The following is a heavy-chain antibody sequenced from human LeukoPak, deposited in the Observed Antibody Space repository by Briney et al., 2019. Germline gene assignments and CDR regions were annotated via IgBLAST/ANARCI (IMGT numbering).Heavy chain of an antibody. CDR1: GFTFSSYA. J-gene: IGHJ4*02. Sequence: GASLRLSCAASGFTFSSYAMSWVRQAPGKGLEWVSTISGSGGSTYYADSVKGRFTISRDNSKNTLYPQMNSLRAEDTAVYYCAKDRLAGYSGYDSKDYWGQGTLVTVSS. D-gene: IGHD5-12*01. V-gene: IGHV3-23*01. CDR2: ISGSGGST. CDR3: AKDRLAGYSGYDSKDY.